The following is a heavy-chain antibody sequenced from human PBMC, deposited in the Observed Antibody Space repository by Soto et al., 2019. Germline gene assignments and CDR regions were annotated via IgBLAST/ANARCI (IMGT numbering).Heavy chain of an antibody. CDR1: GYSFTSYW. V-gene: IGHV5-10-1*01. J-gene: IGHJ6*02. D-gene: IGHD3-10*01. CDR2: IDPSDSYT. CDR3: ARQYYYGSGSHYNPDYYGMDV. Sequence: GESLKISCKGSGYSFTSYWISWVRQMPGKGLEWMGRIDPSDSYTNYSPSSQGHVTISADKSISTAYLQWGSLKASDTAMYYCARQYYYGSGSHYNPDYYGMDVWGQGTTVTVSS.